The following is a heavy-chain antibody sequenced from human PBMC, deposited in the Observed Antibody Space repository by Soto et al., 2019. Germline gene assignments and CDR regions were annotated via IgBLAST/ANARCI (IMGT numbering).Heavy chain of an antibody. V-gene: IGHV1-69*12. J-gene: IGHJ4*02. CDR2: IIPIFGTA. CDR1: GGTFSSYA. CDR3: ARCNYYDSSSDEGGFDY. Sequence: QVQLVQSGAEVKKPGSSVKVSCKASGGTFSSYAISWVRQAPGQGLEWMGGIIPIFGTANYAQKFQGRVTITADECTSTAYMELSSLRSKDTAVYYCARCNYYDSSSDEGGFDYWGQGSLVTVSS. D-gene: IGHD3-22*01.